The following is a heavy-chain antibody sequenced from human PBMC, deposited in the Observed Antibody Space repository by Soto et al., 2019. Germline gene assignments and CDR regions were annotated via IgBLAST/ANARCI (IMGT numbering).Heavy chain of an antibody. D-gene: IGHD1-20*01. CDR3: ARDRGITGTTSYYYYYGMDV. CDR2: ISSSSSTI. Sequence: GGSLRLSCAASGFTFSSYSMNWVRQAPGKGLEWVSYISSSSSTIYYADSVKGRFTISRDNAKNSLYLQMNSLRDEDTAVYYCARDRGITGTTSYYYYYGMDVWGQGTTVTVSS. CDR1: GFTFSSYS. J-gene: IGHJ6*02. V-gene: IGHV3-48*02.